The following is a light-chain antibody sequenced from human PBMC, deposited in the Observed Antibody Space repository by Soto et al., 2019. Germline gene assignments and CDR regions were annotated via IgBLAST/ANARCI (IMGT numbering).Light chain of an antibody. CDR2: GAS. Sequence: DIVLTQSPGTLSVSPGERVTLSCRASQSVGSSYLAWYQQRPGQAPRLLIFGASYRATGIPDRFSVSGSGTDFTLTISRLEPEDFAVYYCQHYSNSPPDFTFGPGTKVDSK. CDR3: QHYSNSPPDFT. V-gene: IGKV3-20*01. CDR1: QSVGSSY. J-gene: IGKJ3*01.